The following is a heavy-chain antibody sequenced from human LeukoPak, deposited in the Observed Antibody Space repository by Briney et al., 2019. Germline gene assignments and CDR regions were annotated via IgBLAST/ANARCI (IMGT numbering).Heavy chain of an antibody. Sequence: GGSLRLSCAASGFTFSSFPMSWVRQAPGKGLEWVSVISGGGVSTYYADSVKGRFTISRDNSKNTLYLQMNSLRAEDTAVYYCAKDLLTGYSNVLPFQHWGQGTLVTVAS. V-gene: IGHV3-23*01. J-gene: IGHJ1*01. D-gene: IGHD3-9*01. CDR1: GFTFSSFP. CDR3: AKDLLTGYSNVLPFQH. CDR2: ISGGGVST.